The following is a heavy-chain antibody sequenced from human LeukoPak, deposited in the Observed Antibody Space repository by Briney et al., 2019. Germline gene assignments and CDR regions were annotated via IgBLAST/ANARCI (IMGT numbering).Heavy chain of an antibody. CDR2: ISAYNGNT. CDR1: VYTFTSYG. J-gene: IGHJ4*02. V-gene: IGHV1-18*01. D-gene: IGHD7-27*01. Sequence: ASVNVSCKASVYTFTSYGISWVRQAPGQGLEWRGWISAYNGNTNHAQKLQGRVTMTTDTSTSTAYMGLRSLRSDDTAVYYCARVTPPSTGDEGDWGQGTLVTVSP. CDR3: ARVTPPSTGDEGD.